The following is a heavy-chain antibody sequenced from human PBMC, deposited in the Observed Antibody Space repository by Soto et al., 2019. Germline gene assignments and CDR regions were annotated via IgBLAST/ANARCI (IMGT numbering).Heavy chain of an antibody. J-gene: IGHJ5*02. CDR3: AKDMKGGAVA. D-gene: IGHD6-19*01. Sequence: EVQLVESGGGLVQPGRSLRLSYAASGFTFDDYAMHWVRQAPGKGLEWVSGISWNSGSIGYADSVKGRFTISRDNAKNSLYLQMNSLRAEDTALYYCAKDMKGGAVAWGQGTLVTVSS. V-gene: IGHV3-9*01. CDR1: GFTFDDYA. CDR2: ISWNSGSI.